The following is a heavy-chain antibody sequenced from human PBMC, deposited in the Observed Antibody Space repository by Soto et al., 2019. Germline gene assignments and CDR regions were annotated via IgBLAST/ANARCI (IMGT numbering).Heavy chain of an antibody. J-gene: IGHJ3*02. CDR2: ISSSGSTI. V-gene: IGHV3-11*01. D-gene: IGHD3-9*01. Sequence: GGSLRLSCAAFGFTFSDHYMSWIRQAPGKGLEWVSYISSSGSTIYYADSVKGRFTISRDNAKNSLYLQMNSLRAEDTAVYYCARDSPDYDILTLAFDIWGQGTMVTVS. CDR3: ARDSPDYDILTLAFDI. CDR1: GFTFSDHY.